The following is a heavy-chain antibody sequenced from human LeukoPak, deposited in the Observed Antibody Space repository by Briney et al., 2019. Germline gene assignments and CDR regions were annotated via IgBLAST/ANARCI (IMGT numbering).Heavy chain of an antibody. D-gene: IGHD3-22*01. J-gene: IGHJ4*02. V-gene: IGHV3-11*04. CDR3: ARWGYYYDSSGYYQRGYYFDY. Sequence: GGSLRLSCAASGFTFSDYYMSWIRQAPGKGLEWVSYISSSGSTIYYADSVKGRFTISRDNAKNSLYLQMNGLRAEDTAVYYCARWGYYYDSSGYYQRGYYFDYWGQGTLVTVSS. CDR2: ISSSGSTI. CDR1: GFTFSDYY.